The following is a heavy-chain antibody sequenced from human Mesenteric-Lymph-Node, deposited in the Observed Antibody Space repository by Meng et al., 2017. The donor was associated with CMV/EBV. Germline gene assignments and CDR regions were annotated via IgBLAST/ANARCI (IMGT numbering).Heavy chain of an antibody. CDR2: IIPIFGTA. CDR1: GYTFTSYA. J-gene: IGHJ3*02. V-gene: IGHV1-69*05. CDR3: ARTVSGPADAFDI. Sequence: SVKVSCKASGYTFTSYAISWVRQAPGQGLEWMGGIIPIFGTANYAQKFQGRVTITTDESTSTAYMELSSLRSEDTAVYYCARTVSGPADAFDIWGQGTMVTVSS. D-gene: IGHD1-26*01.